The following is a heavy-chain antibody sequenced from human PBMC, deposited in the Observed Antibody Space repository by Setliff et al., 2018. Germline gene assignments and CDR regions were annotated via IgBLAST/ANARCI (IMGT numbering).Heavy chain of an antibody. CDR1: GYTFTDYY. V-gene: IGHV1-69*06. Sequence: SVKVSCKASGYTFTDYYIYWVRQAPGQGLEWMGRIMPIFGSTNYAQNFQGRVTITAAKSTSTAYMELSSLRSEDTALYYCARYNWNTNWFDPWGQGTLVTVSS. D-gene: IGHD1-20*01. CDR3: ARYNWNTNWFDP. CDR2: IMPIFGST. J-gene: IGHJ5*02.